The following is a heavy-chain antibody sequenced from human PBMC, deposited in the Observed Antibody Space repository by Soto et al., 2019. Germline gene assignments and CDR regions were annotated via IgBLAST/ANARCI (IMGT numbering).Heavy chain of an antibody. CDR1: GFTFNKAW. D-gene: IGHD2-2*01. J-gene: IGHJ2*01. CDR2: IKSKTDGGTT. Sequence: GGSLRLSCAASGFTFNKAWMNWVRQAPGKGLEWVGRIKSKTDGGTTDYAAPVKGRFTISRDDSKNTLYLQMNSLKTEDTAVYYCSADCTNTGCYGWGSLDLWGRGTLVTVSS. V-gene: IGHV3-15*07. CDR3: SADCTNTGCYGWGSLDL.